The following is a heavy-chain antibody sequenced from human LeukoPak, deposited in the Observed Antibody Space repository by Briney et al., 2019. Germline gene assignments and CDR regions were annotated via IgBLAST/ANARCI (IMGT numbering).Heavy chain of an antibody. CDR1: GYTFASYY. J-gene: IGHJ4*02. Sequence: GASVKVSCKASGYTFASYYMQWVRQAPGQGLEWMGIINPSGGSTSYAQKFQGRVTMTRDTSTSTVYMELSSLRSEDTAVYYCARDPMEQWLVRPIYYFDYWGQGTLVTVSS. CDR3: ARDPMEQWLVRPIYYFDY. D-gene: IGHD6-19*01. CDR2: INPSGGST. V-gene: IGHV1-46*01.